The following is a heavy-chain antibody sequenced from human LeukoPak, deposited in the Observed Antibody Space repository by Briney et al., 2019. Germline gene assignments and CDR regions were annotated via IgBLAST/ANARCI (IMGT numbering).Heavy chain of an antibody. CDR2: INPNSGGT. CDR3: ARANYGWGSSAFDY. V-gene: IGHV1-2*02. J-gene: IGHJ4*02. Sequence: ASVKVSCKASGYTFTGYYMHWVRQASGQGLEWMGWINPNSGGTNYAQKFQGRVTMTRDTSISTAYMELSRLRSDDTAVYYCARANYGWGSSAFDYWGQGPLVPVSS. D-gene: IGHD3-10*01. CDR1: GYTFTGYY.